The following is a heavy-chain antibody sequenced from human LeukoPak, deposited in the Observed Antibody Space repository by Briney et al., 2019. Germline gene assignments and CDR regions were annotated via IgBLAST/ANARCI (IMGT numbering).Heavy chain of an antibody. Sequence: PGGSLRLFCAASGFTFSSYTMNWVRHAPGKGLEWVSSISGSSRHKYYADSVKGRFTISRDNAKNSLYLQMNSLRAEDTAVYYCARTANFAAGYYIDYWGQGTLVSVSS. V-gene: IGHV3-21*01. J-gene: IGHJ4*02. CDR3: ARTANFAAGYYIDY. CDR1: GFTFSSYT. CDR2: ISGSSRHK. D-gene: IGHD6-13*01.